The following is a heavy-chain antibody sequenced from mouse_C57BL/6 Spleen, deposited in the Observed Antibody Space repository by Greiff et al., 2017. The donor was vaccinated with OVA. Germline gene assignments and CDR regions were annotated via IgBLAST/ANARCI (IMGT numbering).Heavy chain of an antibody. V-gene: IGHV3-6*01. CDR1: GYSITSGYY. CDR3: ARDDYDDGFFDY. Sequence: EVQLVESGPGLVKPSQSLSLTCSVTGYSITSGYYWNWIRQFPGNKLEWMGYISYDGGNNYNPSLKNRISITRDTSKNQFFLKLNSVTTEDTATYYCARDDYDDGFFDYWGQGTTLTVSS. D-gene: IGHD2-4*01. J-gene: IGHJ2*01. CDR2: ISYDGGN.